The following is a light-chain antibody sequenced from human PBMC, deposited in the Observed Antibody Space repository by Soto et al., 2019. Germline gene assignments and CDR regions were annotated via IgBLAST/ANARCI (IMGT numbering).Light chain of an antibody. CDR1: QSVSSSY. V-gene: IGKV3-20*01. CDR3: QQYGSSPLT. J-gene: IGKJ4*01. CDR2: GAS. Sequence: EIVLAQSPGTLSWSPGERATLSCRASQSVSSSYLACYQQKPGQAPRLLIYGASSRATGIPDRFSGSGSGTDFTLTISRLEPEDFAVYYCQQYGSSPLTFGGGTKVDI.